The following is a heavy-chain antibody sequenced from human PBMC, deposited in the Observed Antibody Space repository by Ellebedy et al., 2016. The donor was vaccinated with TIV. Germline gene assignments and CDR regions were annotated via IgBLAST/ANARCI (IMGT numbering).Heavy chain of an antibody. D-gene: IGHD4-17*01. V-gene: IGHV3-30*03. CDR3: GDRDGDFDY. CDR1: KIDFSKYV. Sequence: GESLKISXTTSKIDFSKYVMFCVRQAPGKGLEWVAMISHDGGYEYYSDSVKGRFSVSRDNSKNTLYLQMNSLRDEDTAVYYCGDRDGDFDYWGQGTLVTVSS. CDR2: ISHDGGYE. J-gene: IGHJ4*02.